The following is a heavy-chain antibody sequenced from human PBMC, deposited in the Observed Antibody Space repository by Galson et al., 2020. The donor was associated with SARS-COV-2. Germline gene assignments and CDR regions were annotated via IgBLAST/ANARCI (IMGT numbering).Heavy chain of an antibody. J-gene: IGHJ4*02. D-gene: IGHD3-10*01. V-gene: IGHV3-23*01. CDR3: AKGYGASLPHNYFDQ. Sequence: GGSLRLSCAVSGFIFRDYAMSWVRQAPGKGLEWVSSISGGGDDTYSADSMKGRFTLARDNSKDTLYLQMNRLRSEDTAVYYCAKGYGASLPHNYFDQWGQGTLVTVSS. CDR1: GFIFRDYA. CDR2: ISGGGDDT.